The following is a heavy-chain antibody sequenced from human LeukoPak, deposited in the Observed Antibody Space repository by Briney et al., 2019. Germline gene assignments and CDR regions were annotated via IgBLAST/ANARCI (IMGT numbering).Heavy chain of an antibody. Sequence: SETLSLTCAVYGGSFSGYCWSWIRQPPGKGLEWIGEINHSGSTNYNPSLKSRVTISVDTSKDQFSLKLSSVTAADTAVYYCARGRNAQLPRGYYYYYGMDVWGKGTTVTVSS. D-gene: IGHD2-2*01. CDR3: ARGRNAQLPRGYYYYYGMDV. CDR2: INHSGST. V-gene: IGHV4-34*01. J-gene: IGHJ6*04. CDR1: GGSFSGYC.